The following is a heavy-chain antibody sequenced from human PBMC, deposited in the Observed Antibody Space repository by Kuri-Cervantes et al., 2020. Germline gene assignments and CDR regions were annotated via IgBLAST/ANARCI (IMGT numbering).Heavy chain of an antibody. CDR3: ARSLWSGVYSSFDY. CDR1: GFSLSTSGVG. Sequence: SGPTLVKPTQTLTLTCTFSGFSLSTSGVGVGWIRQPPGKALEWLALIDWEGDKNYNPSLKTSLTISKDTSRNQVVLTMTNMYPVDTATYYCARSLWSGVYSSFDYWGQGTLVTVSS. J-gene: IGHJ4*02. V-gene: IGHV2-70*01. D-gene: IGHD3-3*01. CDR2: IDWEGDK.